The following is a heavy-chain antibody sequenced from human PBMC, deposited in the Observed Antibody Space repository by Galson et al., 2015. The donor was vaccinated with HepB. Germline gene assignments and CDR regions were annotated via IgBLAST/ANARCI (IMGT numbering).Heavy chain of an antibody. CDR1: GFTVCNSY. CDR3: ASPFCIGGNCYPLWY. CDR2: IYSGGHA. V-gene: IGHV3-53*01. Sequence: SLRLSCAVSGFTVCNSYVSWVRQAPGKGLEWLSVIYSGGHAFYADSAQGRFTISRDTSKNTVYLQMRSLRAEYTAVYYCASPFCIGGNCYPLWYWGQGTLVTVSS. D-gene: IGHD2-15*01. J-gene: IGHJ4*02.